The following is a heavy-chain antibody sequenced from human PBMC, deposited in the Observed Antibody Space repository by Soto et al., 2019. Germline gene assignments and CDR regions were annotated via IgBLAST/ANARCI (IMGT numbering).Heavy chain of an antibody. CDR1: GFTFSNYN. CDR2: IGRSGGYI. CDR3: ARGDHGGTSHWYLDL. J-gene: IGHJ2*01. D-gene: IGHD4-17*01. Sequence: EVQLVESGGGLVKPGGSLRLSCAVSGFTFSNYNMNWVRQALGKGLEWVSSIGRSGGYIYYADSVKGRFTISRDNGKNSLFLQMNSLRAEDTAVYYCARGDHGGTSHWYLDLWGRGTLVTVSS. V-gene: IGHV3-21*01.